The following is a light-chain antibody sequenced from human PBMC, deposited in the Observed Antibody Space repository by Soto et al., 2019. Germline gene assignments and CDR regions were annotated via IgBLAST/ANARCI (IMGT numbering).Light chain of an antibody. CDR2: GAS. Sequence: ETAMTQSPATLSVSPGERATLSCRASESVASNLAWYQQKPGPAPRLLIYGASTRAAGVPARFSASGSGTAFTLTISSPQSEDVAVYYCQQYDNWPPWTFGQGTKVELK. V-gene: IGKV3-15*01. J-gene: IGKJ1*01. CDR1: ESVASN. CDR3: QQYDNWPPWT.